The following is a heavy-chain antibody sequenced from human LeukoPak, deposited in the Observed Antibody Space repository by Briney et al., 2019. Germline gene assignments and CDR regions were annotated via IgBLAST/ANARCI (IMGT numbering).Heavy chain of an antibody. D-gene: IGHD5-12*01. CDR1: GGSISSSSYY. V-gene: IGHV4-39*01. J-gene: IGHJ6*02. CDR3: SSYDQGMDV. CDR2: IYYSGST. Sequence: PSETLSLTCTVSGGSISSSSYYWGWIRQPPGKGLEWIGSIYYSGSTYYNPSLKSRVTISVDTSKHQFSLKLRSVTAADTAVYYCSSYDQGMDVWGQGTTVTVSS.